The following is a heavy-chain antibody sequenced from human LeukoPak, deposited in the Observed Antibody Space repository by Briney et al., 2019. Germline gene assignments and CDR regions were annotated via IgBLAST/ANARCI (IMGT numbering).Heavy chain of an antibody. V-gene: IGHV3-30-3*01. Sequence: PERCLRLSCAASGFTFSSYAMHWVRQAPGKGLEWVAVISYDGSSKYYADSVRGRFTISRDNSKNTLYLQMNSLRAEDTAVYYCAKDISGSYSVDYWGQGTLVTVSS. CDR2: ISYDGSSK. D-gene: IGHD1-26*01. CDR3: AKDISGSYSVDY. J-gene: IGHJ4*02. CDR1: GFTFSSYA.